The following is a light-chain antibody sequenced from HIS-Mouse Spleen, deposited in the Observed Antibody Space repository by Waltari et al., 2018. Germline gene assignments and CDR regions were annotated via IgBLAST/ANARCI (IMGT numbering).Light chain of an antibody. Sequence: EIVLTQSPATLSLSPGERATLSYRPSQSVSSYLAWYQQKPGQAPRLLIYDASNRATGIPARFSGSGSGTDFTLTISSLEPEDFAVYYCQQRSNWPTFGGGTKVEIK. V-gene: IGKV3-11*01. CDR3: QQRSNWPT. CDR1: QSVSSY. CDR2: DAS. J-gene: IGKJ4*01.